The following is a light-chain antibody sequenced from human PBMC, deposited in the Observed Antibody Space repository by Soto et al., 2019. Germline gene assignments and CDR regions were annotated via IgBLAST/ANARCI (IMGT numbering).Light chain of an antibody. Sequence: QSVVTQPAVVSLSPGQSITISCSGTSSDVGGYNYVSLYQQHPGKAPKLMIYEVSSRPLGFSNRFSGSKSCNTSSLTISCLQAEDEGDYYCTSYTSSSTLNVFGTGAKVTVL. V-gene: IGLV2-14*01. CDR2: EVS. J-gene: IGLJ1*01. CDR1: SSDVGGYNY. CDR3: TSYTSSSTLNV.